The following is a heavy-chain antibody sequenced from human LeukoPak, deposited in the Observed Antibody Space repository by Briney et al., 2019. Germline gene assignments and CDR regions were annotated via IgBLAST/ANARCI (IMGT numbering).Heavy chain of an antibody. CDR1: GGSFSGYY. D-gene: IGHD3-10*01. CDR2: INHSGST. J-gene: IGHJ6*02. V-gene: IGHV4-34*01. Sequence: SETLSLTCAVYGGSFSGYYWSWIRQPPGKGLEWIGEINHSGSTNYNPSLKSRVTISVDTSKNQFSLKLSSVTAVDTAVYYCARGSSGGSGRTDYYYYGMDVWGQGTTVTVSS. CDR3: ARGSSGGSGRTDYYYYGMDV.